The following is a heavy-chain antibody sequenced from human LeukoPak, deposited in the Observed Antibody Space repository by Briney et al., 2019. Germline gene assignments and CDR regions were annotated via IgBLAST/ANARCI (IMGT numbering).Heavy chain of an antibody. D-gene: IGHD3-22*01. CDR2: IYSSGST. CDR3: ARGARGYYYNY. Sequence: GGSLRLSCAASGFTVSSNYMSWVRQAPGEGLEWVSVIYSSGSTYYADSVKGRFTISRDNSKNTLYLQMNSLRAEDTAVYYCARGARGYYYNYWGQGTLVTVSS. CDR1: GFTVSSNY. J-gene: IGHJ4*02. V-gene: IGHV3-53*01.